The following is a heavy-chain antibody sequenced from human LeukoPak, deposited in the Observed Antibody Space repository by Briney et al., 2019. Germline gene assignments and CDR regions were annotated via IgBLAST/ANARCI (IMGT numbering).Heavy chain of an antibody. J-gene: IGHJ4*02. D-gene: IGHD2-21*01. CDR3: AKFLPTHIVVANYYFDY. CDR1: GFTFSSYA. V-gene: IGHV3-23*01. Sequence: GGSLRLSCAASGFTFSSYAMSWVRQAPGKGLEWVSAISGRGGSTYYADSVKSRFTISRDNYKNTLYLQMNSLRAEDTAVYYCAKFLPTHIVVANYYFDYWGQGTLVTVSS. CDR2: ISGRGGST.